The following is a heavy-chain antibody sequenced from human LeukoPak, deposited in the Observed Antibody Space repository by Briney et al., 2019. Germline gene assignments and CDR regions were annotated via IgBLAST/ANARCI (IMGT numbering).Heavy chain of an antibody. V-gene: IGHV3-7*01. Sequence: GGSLRLSCAASGFTFSSYAMTRVRQGPGKGLEWVANIKQDGSEKYYVDSVKGRFTISRDNAKNSLHLQMNSLRAEDTAVYYCARDGVNWGRDIRGQGTMVTVSS. CDR1: GFTFSSYA. CDR3: ARDGVNWGRDI. D-gene: IGHD3-16*01. CDR2: IKQDGSEK. J-gene: IGHJ3*02.